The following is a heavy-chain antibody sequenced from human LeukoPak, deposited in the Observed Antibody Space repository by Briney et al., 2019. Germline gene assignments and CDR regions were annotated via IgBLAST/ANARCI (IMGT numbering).Heavy chain of an antibody. J-gene: IGHJ4*02. CDR1: GFTFSSYA. CDR2: KSYDGSNK. CDR3: GRGSVGFGELNY. D-gene: IGHD3-10*01. Sequence: GGSLRLSCAASGFTFSSYAMHWVRQAPGKGLEWVAVKSYDGSNKFYADSVKGRFTLSRDNSKNTLYLQMNSLRIEDTAVYYCGRGSVGFGELNYWGQGTLVTVSS. V-gene: IGHV3-30-3*01.